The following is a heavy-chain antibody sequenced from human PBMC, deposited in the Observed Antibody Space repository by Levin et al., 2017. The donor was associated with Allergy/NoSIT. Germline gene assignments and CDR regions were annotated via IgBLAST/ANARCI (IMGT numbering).Heavy chain of an antibody. CDR2: IDSATTAI. Sequence: GGSLRLSCVASGFTFSSYSMNWVRQAPGKGLEWISYIDSATTAIYYADSVKGRFTISRDTAKNSLYLQMNSLRDEDMAVYYCARDMYTTGWAYYYAMDVWGKGTSVTVSS. CDR3: ARDMYTTGWAYYYAMDV. D-gene: IGHD5/OR15-5a*01. V-gene: IGHV3-48*02. CDR1: GFTFSSYS. J-gene: IGHJ6*04.